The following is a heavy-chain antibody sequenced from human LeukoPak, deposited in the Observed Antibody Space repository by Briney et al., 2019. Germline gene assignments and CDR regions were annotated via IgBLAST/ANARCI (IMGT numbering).Heavy chain of an antibody. CDR1: GFTFNIHS. V-gene: IGHV3-23*01. CDR3: AKGPDCSSTSCYGNWFDP. J-gene: IGHJ5*02. Sequence: GGALRLSYAASGFTFNIHSMSLVRQAPREGLEWGSAISGSGGSTYYADSVKGRFTISRDNSKNTLYLQMNSLRAEDTAVYYCAKGPDCSSTSCYGNWFDPWGQGTLVTVSS. CDR2: ISGSGGST. D-gene: IGHD2-2*01.